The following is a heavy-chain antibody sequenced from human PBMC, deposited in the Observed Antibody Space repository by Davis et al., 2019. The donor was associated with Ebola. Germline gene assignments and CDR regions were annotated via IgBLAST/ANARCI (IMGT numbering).Heavy chain of an antibody. V-gene: IGHV3-74*01. Sequence: PGGSLRLSCAASGFTISSYWMHWVRQAPGKGLVWVSRINSDGSTTNYADSVKGRFTISRDNSKNTLYLQMNSLRAEDTAVYYCAKDRSGWYSEDYWGQGTLVTVSS. CDR3: AKDRSGWYSEDY. CDR1: GFTISSYW. J-gene: IGHJ4*02. D-gene: IGHD6-19*01. CDR2: INSDGSTT.